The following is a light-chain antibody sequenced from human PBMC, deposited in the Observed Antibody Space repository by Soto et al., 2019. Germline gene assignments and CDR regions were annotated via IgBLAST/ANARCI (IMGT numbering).Light chain of an antibody. CDR1: QSASNNY. V-gene: IGKV3-20*01. CDR2: GAS. CDR3: QQYGSSGT. J-gene: IGKJ1*01. Sequence: EIVLTQSPGTLSLSPGERATLSCRASQSASNNYLAWYQQKPGQAPRLLTYGASNRATGIPDRFSGSGSGTDFTLTISRLEPEDFAVYYCQQYGSSGTFGQGTKVDIK.